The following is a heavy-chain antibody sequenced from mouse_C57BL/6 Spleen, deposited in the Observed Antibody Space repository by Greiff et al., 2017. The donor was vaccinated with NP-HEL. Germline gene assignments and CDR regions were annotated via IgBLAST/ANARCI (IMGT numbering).Heavy chain of an antibody. CDR3: THYGSSYGYAMDY. D-gene: IGHD1-1*01. J-gene: IGHJ4*01. V-gene: IGHV1-5*01. CDR2: IYPGNSDT. Sequence: VQLKESGTVLARPGASVKMSCKTSGYTFTSYWMHWVKQRPGQGLEWIGAIYPGNSDTSYNQKFKGKAKLTAVTSASTAYMELSSLTNEDSAVYYCTHYGSSYGYAMDYWGQGTSVTVSS. CDR1: GYTFTSYW.